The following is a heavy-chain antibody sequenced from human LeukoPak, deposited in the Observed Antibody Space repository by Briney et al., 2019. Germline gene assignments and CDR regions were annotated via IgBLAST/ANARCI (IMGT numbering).Heavy chain of an antibody. D-gene: IGHD2-2*02. Sequence: GGSLRLSCEASGFTFDDYSMSWVRQSTGKGLEWVSAITTWNGGSTGYADSVRGRFTISRDNAKNSLYLQMNSLRAEDTALYYCARCSRSSTDCYSAFDIWGQGTMVTVSS. CDR2: ITTWNGGST. CDR1: GFTFDDYS. J-gene: IGHJ3*02. V-gene: IGHV3-20*04. CDR3: ARCSRSSTDCYSAFDI.